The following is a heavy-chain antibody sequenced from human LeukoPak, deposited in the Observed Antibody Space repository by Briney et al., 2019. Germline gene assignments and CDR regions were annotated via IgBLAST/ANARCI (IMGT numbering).Heavy chain of an antibody. J-gene: IGHJ6*02. CDR1: GFTVSSNY. Sequence: GGSLRLSCAASGFTVSSNYMSWVRPAPGKGVEWVSVIYSGGSTYYADSVKGRFTISRDNSKNTLYLQMNSLRAEDTAVYYCARDYVAAAAYYYYGMDVWGQGTTVTVSS. D-gene: IGHD6-13*01. CDR3: ARDYVAAAAYYYYGMDV. V-gene: IGHV3-66*01. CDR2: IYSGGST.